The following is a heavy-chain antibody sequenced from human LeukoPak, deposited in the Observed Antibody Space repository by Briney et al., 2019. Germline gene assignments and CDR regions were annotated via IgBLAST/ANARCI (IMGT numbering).Heavy chain of an antibody. Sequence: GGSLGLSCAASGFTFSSYGMHWVRQAPGKGLEWVAFIRYDGSNKYYADSVKGRFTISRDNSKNTLYLQMNSLRAEDTAVYYCAKDRLSSGSYGYHDYWGQGTLVTVSS. J-gene: IGHJ4*02. D-gene: IGHD3-10*01. CDR2: IRYDGSNK. CDR1: GFTFSSYG. V-gene: IGHV3-30*02. CDR3: AKDRLSSGSYGYHDY.